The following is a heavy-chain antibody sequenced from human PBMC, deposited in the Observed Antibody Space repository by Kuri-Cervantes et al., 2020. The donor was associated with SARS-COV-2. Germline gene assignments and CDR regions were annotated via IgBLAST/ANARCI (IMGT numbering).Heavy chain of an antibody. CDR1: GSSFSDYG. J-gene: IGHJ3*02. CDR3: ARDLREDAFDI. CDR2: ISGSSGST. V-gene: IGHV3-23*01. Sequence: GGSLRLSCAASGSSFSDYGMSWVRQAPGKGLDWVSTISGSSGSTYYADSVKGRFTISRDNSKNTLYLHMILLRVEDTAVYYCARDLREDAFDIWGQGTMVTVSS.